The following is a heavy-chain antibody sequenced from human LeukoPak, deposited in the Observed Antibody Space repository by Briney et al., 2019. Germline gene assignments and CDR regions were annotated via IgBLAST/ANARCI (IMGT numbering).Heavy chain of an antibody. CDR1: GFTLSSYA. Sequence: GGSLRLSCAPSGFTLSSYAIHWVRQAPGKGLEWVAVISKDGSDKYYADSVKGRLTISRDNSRNTLFLHMNSLGGEDTAVYYCARVPDSSGWAGDYWGQGTLVTVSS. CDR3: ARVPDSSGWAGDY. J-gene: IGHJ4*02. V-gene: IGHV3-30*04. D-gene: IGHD6-19*01. CDR2: ISKDGSDK.